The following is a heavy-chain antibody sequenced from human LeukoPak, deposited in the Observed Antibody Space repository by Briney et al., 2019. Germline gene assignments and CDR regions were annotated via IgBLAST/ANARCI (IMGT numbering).Heavy chain of an antibody. CDR2: ISGSGDST. CDR1: GFTFSSYA. V-gene: IGHV3-23*01. CDR3: AKRGPSVTTESYYFDY. Sequence: GGSLRLSCAASGFTFSSYAMSWVRQAPGKGLEWLSSISGSGDSTYYADSVKGRFTISRDNSKNTLYLQMNSQRAEDTAIYYCAKRGPSVTTESYYFDYWGQGSLVPVSS. J-gene: IGHJ4*02. D-gene: IGHD4-17*01.